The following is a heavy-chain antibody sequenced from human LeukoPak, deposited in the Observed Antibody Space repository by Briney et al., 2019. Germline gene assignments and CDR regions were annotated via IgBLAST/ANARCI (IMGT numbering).Heavy chain of an antibody. V-gene: IGHV4-39*07. CDR2: IYYSGST. D-gene: IGHD3-16*02. J-gene: IGHJ4*02. CDR3: ARRNDYVWGSYRY. Sequence: PSETLSLTCTVTGGSISSSSYYWGWIRQPPGKGLEWIGSIYYSGSTYYNPSLKSRVTISVDTSKNQFSLKLSSVTAADTAVYYCARRNDYVWGSYRYWGQGTLVTVSS. CDR1: GGSISSSSYY.